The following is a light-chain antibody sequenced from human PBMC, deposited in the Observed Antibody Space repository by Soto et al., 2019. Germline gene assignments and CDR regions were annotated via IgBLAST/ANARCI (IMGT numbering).Light chain of an antibody. CDR1: ETINNY. CDR3: QQSYTTPWT. J-gene: IGKJ1*01. CDR2: AAS. V-gene: IGKV1-39*01. Sequence: DIRMTQSPSSLSVSVGDGVTITCRASETINNYLNWYQQKPGRAPKLLIHAASTLQSGVPSPFSGSGSGTDFTLTISSLNPEDFATYSCQQSYTTPWTFGLGTRVEI.